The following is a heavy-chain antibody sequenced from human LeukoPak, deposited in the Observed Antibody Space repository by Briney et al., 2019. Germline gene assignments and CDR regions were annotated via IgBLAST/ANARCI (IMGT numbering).Heavy chain of an antibody. Sequence: PSETLSLTCTVSGGSISSYYWSWIRQPPGKGLEWIGYIYYSGSTNYNPSLKSRVTIPVDTSKNQFSLKLSSVTAADTAVYYCARALRGYSYGFDYWGQGTLVTVSS. D-gene: IGHD5-18*01. J-gene: IGHJ4*02. V-gene: IGHV4-59*01. CDR1: GGSISSYY. CDR2: IYYSGST. CDR3: ARALRGYSYGFDY.